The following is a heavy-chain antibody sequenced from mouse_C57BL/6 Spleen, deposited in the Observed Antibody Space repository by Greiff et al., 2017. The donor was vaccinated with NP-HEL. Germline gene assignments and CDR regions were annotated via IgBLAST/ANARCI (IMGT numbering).Heavy chain of an antibody. V-gene: IGHV1-55*01. D-gene: IGHD1-1*01. CDR3: ARRSTVVDWYFDV. J-gene: IGHJ1*03. Sequence: VQLQQPGAELVKPGASVKMSCKASGYTFTSYWITWVKQRPGQGLEWIGDIYPGSGSTNYNEKFKSKATLTVDTSSSTAYMQLSSLTSEDSAVYYCARRSTVVDWYFDVWGTGTTVTVSS. CDR1: GYTFTSYW. CDR2: IYPGSGST.